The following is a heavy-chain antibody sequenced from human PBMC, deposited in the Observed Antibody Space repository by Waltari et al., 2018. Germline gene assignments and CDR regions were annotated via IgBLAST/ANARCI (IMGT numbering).Heavy chain of an antibody. Sequence: QVQLQESGQGLVKPSGTLSLTCVVSGDSISATYWWSWVRQSPEKGLEWIGQVHHSGKTHYNPSLQSRVTISVDKPKNQFSLNLNSVTAADTAVYFCAGDRAIGLFFDYWGRGTLVTVSS. J-gene: IGHJ4*02. V-gene: IGHV4-4*02. D-gene: IGHD2-2*01. CDR1: GDSISATYW. CDR2: VHHSGKT. CDR3: AGDRAIGLFFDY.